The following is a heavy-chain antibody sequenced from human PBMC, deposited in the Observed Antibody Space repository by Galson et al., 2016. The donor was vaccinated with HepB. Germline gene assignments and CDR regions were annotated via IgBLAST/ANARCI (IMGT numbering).Heavy chain of an antibody. D-gene: IGHD2-21*01. Sequence: ETLSLTCAVSGGFISSSDSYWGWIRQPPGKGLEWIATIYYTGNTYFTPSLKSRVTISVDTSKNQFSLKLTSVTAADTALYYCARLTAARGGVFAPKNMYYFDYWGQGTLVTVSS. J-gene: IGHJ4*02. CDR1: GGFISSSDSY. V-gene: IGHV4-39*01. CDR3: ARLTAARGGVFAPKNMYYFDY. CDR2: IYYTGNT.